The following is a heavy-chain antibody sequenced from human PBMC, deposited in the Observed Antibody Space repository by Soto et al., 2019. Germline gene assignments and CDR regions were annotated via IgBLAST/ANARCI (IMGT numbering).Heavy chain of an antibody. CDR3: ASSAAGNWYFDL. CDR1: GYTFTYRY. J-gene: IGHJ2*01. D-gene: IGHD6-13*01. Sequence: ASVKVSCKASGYTFTYRYLHWVRQAPGQALEWMGWITPFNGNTNYAQKFQDRVTITRDRSMSTAYMELSSLRSEDTAMYYCASSAAGNWYFDLWGRGTLVTVSS. V-gene: IGHV1-45*02. CDR2: ITPFNGNT.